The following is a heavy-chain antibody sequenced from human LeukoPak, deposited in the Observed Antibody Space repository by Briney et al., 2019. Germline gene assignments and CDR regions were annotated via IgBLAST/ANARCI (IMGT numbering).Heavy chain of an antibody. J-gene: IGHJ4*02. CDR2: ISRDGSIT. D-gene: IGHD3/OR15-3a*01. CDR3: ARRRDFIDF. V-gene: IGHV3-74*01. CDR1: GVTFSGNW. Sequence: GESLRLSCAASGVTFSGNWMHWVRQVPGKGLAWVSHISRDGSITNYADAVKGRFTISRDNAKNILYLQMNSMGTEDTAVYYCARRRDFIDFWGQGTLVTVSS.